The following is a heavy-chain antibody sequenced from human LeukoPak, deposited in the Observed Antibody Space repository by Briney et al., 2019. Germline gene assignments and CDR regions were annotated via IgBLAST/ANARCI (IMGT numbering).Heavy chain of an antibody. CDR2: IYYSGST. J-gene: IGHJ4*02. CDR1: GGSISSYY. D-gene: IGHD6-13*01. V-gene: IGHV4-59*01. Sequence: PSETLFLTCTVSGGSISSYYWSWIRQPPGKGLEWIGYIYYSGSTNYNPSLKSRVTISVDTSKNQFSLKLSSVTAADTAVYYCARVEGQQLALDYWGQGTLVTVSS. CDR3: ARVEGQQLALDY.